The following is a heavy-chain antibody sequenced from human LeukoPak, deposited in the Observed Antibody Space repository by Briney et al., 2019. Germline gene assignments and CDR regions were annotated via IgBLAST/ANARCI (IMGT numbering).Heavy chain of an antibody. D-gene: IGHD3-10*01. V-gene: IGHV3-30-3*01. CDR1: GFTFSSYA. Sequence: GRSLRLSCAASGFTFSSYAMHWVRQAPGKGLEWVAVVSSDGSDKYYGDSVKGRFSISRDDSKNTLNLQMSSLRAEDTAVYSCARDFRGSGSLDYWGQGALVTVSS. J-gene: IGHJ4*02. CDR3: ARDFRGSGSLDY. CDR2: VSSDGSDK.